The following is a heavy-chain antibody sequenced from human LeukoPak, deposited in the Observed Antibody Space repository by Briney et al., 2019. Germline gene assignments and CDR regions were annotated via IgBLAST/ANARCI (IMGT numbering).Heavy chain of an antibody. CDR3: ATVGRSSRPGY. CDR2: ITTGGGTT. V-gene: IGHV3-48*03. J-gene: IGHJ4*02. Sequence: GGSLRLSCVASGFTLSNSEMNWVRQAPGKGLEWVSYITTGGGTTYYADSVKGRFTISRDNAKNSLYLQMSSLRAEDTATYYCATVGRSSRPGYWGQGALVTVSS. D-gene: IGHD6-6*01. CDR1: GFTLSNSE.